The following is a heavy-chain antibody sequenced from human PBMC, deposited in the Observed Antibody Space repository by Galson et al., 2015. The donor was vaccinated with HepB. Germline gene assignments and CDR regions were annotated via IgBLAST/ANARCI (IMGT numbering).Heavy chain of an antibody. CDR2: IIPILGIA. V-gene: IGHV1-69*10. D-gene: IGHD2-2*01. CDR1: GGTFSSYA. CDR3: ASLIVVVPAAPY. J-gene: IGHJ4*02. Sequence: SVKVSCKASGGTFSSYAISWVRQAPGQGLEWMGGIIPILGIANYAQKFQGRVTITADKSTSTAYMELSSLRSEDTAVYYCASLIVVVPAAPYWGQGTLVTVSS.